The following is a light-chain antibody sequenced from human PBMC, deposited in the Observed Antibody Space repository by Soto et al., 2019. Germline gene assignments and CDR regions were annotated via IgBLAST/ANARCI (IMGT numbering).Light chain of an antibody. CDR2: GAY. J-gene: IGKJ4*01. V-gene: IGKV3-15*01. CDR1: QSVASN. CDR3: QQYNKWPLLT. Sequence: EIVLTQSPATVSLSPLEIATLSFWASQSVASNLAWYQQKPGQAPRLLIYGAYTRATGVPDRFSGSGSGTEFTLTISSLQSEDFAVYYCQQYNKWPLLTFGGGTKVDIK.